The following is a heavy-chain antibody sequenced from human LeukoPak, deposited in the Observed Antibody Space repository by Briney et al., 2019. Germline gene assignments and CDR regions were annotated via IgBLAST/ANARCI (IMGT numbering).Heavy chain of an antibody. J-gene: IGHJ4*02. V-gene: IGHV4-59*11. D-gene: IGHD6-6*01. CDR1: GGYISSHY. Sequence: PSETLSLTCTVSGGYISSHYWSWIRQPPGKGLEWIGYIYYSGSTNYNPSLKSRVTISVDTSKTQFSLKLSSVTAADTAVYYCARVSSSSGATLWGQGTLVTVSS. CDR3: ARVSSSSGATL. CDR2: IYYSGST.